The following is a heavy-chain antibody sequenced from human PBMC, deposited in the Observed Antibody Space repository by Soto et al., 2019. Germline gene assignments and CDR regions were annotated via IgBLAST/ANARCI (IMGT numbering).Heavy chain of an antibody. CDR3: ARGVGSGSYYNQYNWFDP. J-gene: IGHJ5*02. CDR2: INVYNGNT. V-gene: IGHV1-18*03. CDR1: GYTFTNYG. Sequence: QVQLVQSGGEVKKPGASVKVSCKASGYTFTNYGISWVRQAPGQGLEWMGWINVYNGNTKYAQKVQGRVTMTTDTXTXTXXMEPRSLRSDDMAVYYCARGVGSGSYYNQYNWFDPWGQGTLVTVSS. D-gene: IGHD3-10*01.